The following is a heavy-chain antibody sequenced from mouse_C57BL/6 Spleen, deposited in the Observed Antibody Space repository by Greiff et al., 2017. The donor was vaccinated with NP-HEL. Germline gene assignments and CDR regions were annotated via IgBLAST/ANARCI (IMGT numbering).Heavy chain of an antibody. CDR1: GFNIKDYY. D-gene: IGHD3-1*01. Sequence: VQLPQSGAELVRPGASVKLSCTASGFNIKDYYMHWVKQRPEQGLEWIGWIDPENGDTEYASKFQGKATITADTSSNTAYLQLRSLTSEDTAVYYCTTGAKGFAYWGQGTLVTVSA. CDR3: TTGAKGFAY. J-gene: IGHJ3*01. V-gene: IGHV14-4*01. CDR2: IDPENGDT.